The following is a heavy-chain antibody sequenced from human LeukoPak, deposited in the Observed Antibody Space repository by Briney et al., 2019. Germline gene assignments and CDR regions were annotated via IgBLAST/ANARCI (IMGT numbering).Heavy chain of an antibody. D-gene: IGHD2-8*01. CDR2: ISSSGSTI. CDR1: GFTFGSYA. Sequence: GGSLRLSCAASGFTFGSYAMSWVRQAPGKGLEWVSYISSSGSTIYYADSVKGRFTISRDNAKNSLYLQMNSLRAEDTAVYYCARDPMVYAISGWFDPWGQGTLVTVSS. V-gene: IGHV3-48*04. J-gene: IGHJ5*02. CDR3: ARDPMVYAISGWFDP.